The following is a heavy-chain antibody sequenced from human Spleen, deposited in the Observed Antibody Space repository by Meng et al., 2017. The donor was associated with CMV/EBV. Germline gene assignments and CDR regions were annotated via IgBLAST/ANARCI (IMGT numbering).Heavy chain of an antibody. CDR2: IKQDGSEK. CDR1: GFTFSNAW. D-gene: IGHD1-20*01. V-gene: IGHV3-7*01. CDR3: ARETKDNWNVDYYYGMDV. Sequence: GESLKISCAASGFTFSNAWMSWVRQAPGKGLEWVANIKQDGSEKYYVDSVKGRFTISRDNAKNSLYLLMNSLRAEDTAVYYCARETKDNWNVDYYYGMDVWGQGTTVTVSS. J-gene: IGHJ6*02.